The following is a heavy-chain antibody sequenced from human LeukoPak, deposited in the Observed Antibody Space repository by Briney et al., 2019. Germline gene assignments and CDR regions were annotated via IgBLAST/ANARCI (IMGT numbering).Heavy chain of an antibody. Sequence: PSETLSLTCTVSGDSISSYYWSWIRQPAGKGLEWIGRIYTSGSTNYNPSLKSRVTMSVDTSKNQFSLKLSSVTAADTAVYYCARASDCGGDCYEDYWGQGTLVTVSS. CDR1: GDSISSYY. J-gene: IGHJ4*02. D-gene: IGHD2-21*02. V-gene: IGHV4-4*07. CDR2: IYTSGST. CDR3: ARASDCGGDCYEDY.